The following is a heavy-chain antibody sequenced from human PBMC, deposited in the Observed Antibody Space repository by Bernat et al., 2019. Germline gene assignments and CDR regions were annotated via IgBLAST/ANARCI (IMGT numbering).Heavy chain of an antibody. J-gene: IGHJ1*01. D-gene: IGHD2-15*01. V-gene: IGHV1-46*01. CDR3: ARGGYCSGGSCPGGEYFQH. CDR1: GYTFTSYY. CDR2: INPSGGST. Sequence: QVQLVQSGAEVKKPGASVKVSCKASGYTFTSYYMHWVRQAPGQGLEWMGIINPSGGSTSYAQKFQGRVTMTRDTSTSTAYMELSSLRSEDTAVYYCARGGYCSGGSCPGGEYFQHWGQGTLVTVSS.